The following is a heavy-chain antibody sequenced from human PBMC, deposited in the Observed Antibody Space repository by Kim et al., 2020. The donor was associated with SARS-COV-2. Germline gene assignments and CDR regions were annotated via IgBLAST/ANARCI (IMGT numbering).Heavy chain of an antibody. D-gene: IGHD3-22*01. V-gene: IGHV3-30*18. J-gene: IGHJ5*01. CDR3: AKVEYYYDSSGYQYNWF. Sequence: GGSLRLSCAASGFTFSSYGMHWVRQAPGKGLEWVAVISYDGSNKYYADSVKGRFTISRDNSKNTLYLQMNSLRAEDTAVYYCAKVEYYYDSSGYQYNWF. CDR1: GFTFSSYG. CDR2: ISYDGSNK.